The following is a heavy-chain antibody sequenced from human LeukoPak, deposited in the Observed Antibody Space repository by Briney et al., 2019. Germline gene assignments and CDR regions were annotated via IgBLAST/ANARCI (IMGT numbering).Heavy chain of an antibody. CDR2: IKSKVDGGTT. CDR1: GFTFSSYS. CDR3: TTEWYSGSYFGY. J-gene: IGHJ4*02. V-gene: IGHV3-15*01. D-gene: IGHD1-26*01. Sequence: PGGSLRLSCAASGFTFSSYSMSWVRQAPGKGLGWVGRIKSKVDGGTTDYAAPVKGRFTVSRDDSKNTLYLQMNSLKTEDTAVYYCTTEWYSGSYFGYWGQGTLVTVSS.